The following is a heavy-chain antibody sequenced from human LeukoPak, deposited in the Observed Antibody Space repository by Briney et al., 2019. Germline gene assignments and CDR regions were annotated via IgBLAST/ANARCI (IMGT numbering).Heavy chain of an antibody. D-gene: IGHD2-2*01. CDR3: AKAQSGGYCSSTSRMAQYFDY. CDR1: GFTFSSYS. J-gene: IGHJ4*02. V-gene: IGHV3-21*01. Sequence: GGSLRLSCAASGFTFSSYSMNWVRQAPGKGLEWVSSISSSSSYIYYADSVKGRFTISRDNAKNSLYLQMNSLRAEDTAVYYCAKAQSGGYCSSTSRMAQYFDYWGQGTLVTVSS. CDR2: ISSSSSYI.